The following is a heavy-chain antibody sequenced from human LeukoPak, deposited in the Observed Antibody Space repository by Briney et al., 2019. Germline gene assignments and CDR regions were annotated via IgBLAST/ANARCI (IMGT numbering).Heavy chain of an antibody. Sequence: GGSLRLSCAASGFTLSSYAMSWVRQAPGKGLEWVSLISGNTGSTYYADSVKGRFTISRDNSKNTLYLQMNSLRAEDTAVYYCASNYYDSSGYSYYFDFWGQGTLVTVSS. CDR3: ASNYYDSSGYSYYFDF. CDR2: ISGNTGST. V-gene: IGHV3-23*01. D-gene: IGHD3-22*01. CDR1: GFTLSSYA. J-gene: IGHJ4*02.